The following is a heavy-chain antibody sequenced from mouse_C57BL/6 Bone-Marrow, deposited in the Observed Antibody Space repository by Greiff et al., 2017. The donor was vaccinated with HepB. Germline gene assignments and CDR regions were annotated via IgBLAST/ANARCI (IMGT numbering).Heavy chain of an antibody. CDR2: INPYNGGT. J-gene: IGHJ4*01. CDR1: GYTFTDYY. CDR3: ARRNNHAYYYAMDY. D-gene: IGHD1-3*01. Sequence: EVQLQQSGPVLVKPGASVKMSCKASGYTFTDYYMNWVKQSHGKSLEWIGVINPYNGGTSYNQKFKGKATLTVDKSSSTAYMELKSLTSEDSAVYYCARRNNHAYYYAMDYWGQGTSVTVSS. V-gene: IGHV1-19*01.